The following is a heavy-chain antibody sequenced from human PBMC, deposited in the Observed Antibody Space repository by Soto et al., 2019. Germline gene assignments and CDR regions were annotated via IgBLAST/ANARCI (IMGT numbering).Heavy chain of an antibody. CDR3: ARGSEDLTHCGGDCYSGYYFDY. D-gene: IGHD2-21*02. CDR2: INPNSGGT. J-gene: IGHJ4*02. Sequence: ASVKVSCKASGYTFTGYYMHWVRQAPGQGLEWMGWINPNSGGTNYAQKFQGWVTMTRDTSISTAYMELSRLRSDDTAVYYCARGSEDLTHCGGDCYSGYYFDYWGQGTLVTVSS. V-gene: IGHV1-2*04. CDR1: GYTFTGYY.